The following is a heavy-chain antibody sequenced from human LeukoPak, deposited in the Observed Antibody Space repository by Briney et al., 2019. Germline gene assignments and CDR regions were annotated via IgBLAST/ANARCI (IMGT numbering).Heavy chain of an antibody. V-gene: IGHV3-23*01. Sequence: GGSLRLSCAASGFTFSGYPMIWVRQAPGKGLEWVSGMSGNGGNTYYADSVKGRFTISRDNSKNTLYVQMNRLRAKDTAVYYCAKGGNGYYNRDSWGQGTLVTVSS. CDR1: GFTFSGYP. D-gene: IGHD3-9*01. CDR3: AKGGNGYYNRDS. CDR2: MSGNGGNT. J-gene: IGHJ4*02.